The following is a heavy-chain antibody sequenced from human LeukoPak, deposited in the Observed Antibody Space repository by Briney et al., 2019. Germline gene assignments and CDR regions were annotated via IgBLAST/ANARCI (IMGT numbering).Heavy chain of an antibody. Sequence: SETLSLTCTVSGGSISSGDYYWSWIRQPPGKGLEWIGYIYYSGSTYYNPSLKSRVTISVDTSKNQFSLKLSSVTAADTAVYYCARGPNDFWSGYYTSWGQGTLVTVSS. J-gene: IGHJ4*02. CDR3: ARGPNDFWSGYYTS. CDR2: IYYSGST. V-gene: IGHV4-30-4*08. D-gene: IGHD3-3*01. CDR1: GGSISSGDYY.